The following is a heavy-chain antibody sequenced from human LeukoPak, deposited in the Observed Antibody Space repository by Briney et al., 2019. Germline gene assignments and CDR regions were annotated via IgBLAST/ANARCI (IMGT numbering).Heavy chain of an antibody. V-gene: IGHV3-74*01. J-gene: IGHJ4*02. Sequence: GGSLRLSCATSGFTFSSNWMHWVRQVPGKGLVWVSRMNVEGSVTSYADFVKGRFTISRDIAKNTLYLQMNTLTAEDTAVYYCARDFGGNSDFWGQGTLVTVSS. CDR3: ARDFGGNSDF. CDR2: MNVEGSVT. D-gene: IGHD4-23*01. CDR1: GFTFSSNW.